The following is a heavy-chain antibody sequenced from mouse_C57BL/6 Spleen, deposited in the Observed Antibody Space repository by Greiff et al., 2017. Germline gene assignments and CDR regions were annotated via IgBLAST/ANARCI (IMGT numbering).Heavy chain of an antibody. V-gene: IGHV5-6*02. J-gene: IGHJ4*01. CDR3: ARHPYYYGSSPYYYAMDY. CDR2: ISSGGSYT. CDR1: GFTFSSYG. Sequence: DVKLVESGGDLVKPGGSLKLSCAASGFTFSSYGMSWVRQTPDKRLEWVATISSGGSYTYYPDSVKGRFTISRDNAKNTLYLQMSSLKSEDTAMYYCARHPYYYGSSPYYYAMDYWGQGTSVTVSS. D-gene: IGHD1-1*01.